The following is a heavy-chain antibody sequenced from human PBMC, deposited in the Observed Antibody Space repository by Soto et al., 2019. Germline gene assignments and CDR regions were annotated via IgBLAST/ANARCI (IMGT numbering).Heavy chain of an antibody. D-gene: IGHD4-17*01. CDR2: IRGRSKKFAT. CDR3: TGRGGDSLQDI. J-gene: IGHJ4*02. Sequence: EVQLVESGGGLVQPGGSLKVSCAGLGFNFSDSALHWVRQPSGKGLEWIGRIRGRSKKFATSYATSVRGRFSLSRDDSKNTAYLQMNSLRDDDTGLYFSTGRGGDSLQDIWGQGTLVTVSS. V-gene: IGHV3-73*01. CDR1: GFNFSDSA.